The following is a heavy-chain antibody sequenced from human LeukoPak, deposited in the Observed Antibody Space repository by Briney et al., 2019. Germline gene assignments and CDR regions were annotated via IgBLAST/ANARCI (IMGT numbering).Heavy chain of an antibody. V-gene: IGHV1-2*02. J-gene: IGHJ1*01. CDR1: GYIFTGYY. CDR2: INPNTGGA. CDR3: AKEVHRVSQN. D-gene: IGHD1-1*01. Sequence: SVKVSCKASGYIFTGYYMHWVRQAPGQGLEWMGWINPNTGGANYAQKFQGRVTMTRDTSISTAYMELSGLTSNDTGMYYCAKEVHRVSQNWGQGTLVTVSS.